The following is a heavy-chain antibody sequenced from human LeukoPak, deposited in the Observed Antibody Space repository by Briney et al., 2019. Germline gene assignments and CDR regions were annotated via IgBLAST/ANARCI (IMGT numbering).Heavy chain of an antibody. J-gene: IGHJ4*02. CDR1: GYSFTSYW. V-gene: IGHV5-51*01. CDR2: IYPGDSDT. Sequence: GESLKISCKGSGYSFTSYWIGWVRQMPGKGLEWMGIIYPGDSDTRYSPSFQGQVTISADKSISTAYLQWSSLKASDTAMYYCARRDEGYCSSTSCCTLDYWGQGTLVTVSS. D-gene: IGHD2-2*02. CDR3: ARRDEGYCSSTSCCTLDY.